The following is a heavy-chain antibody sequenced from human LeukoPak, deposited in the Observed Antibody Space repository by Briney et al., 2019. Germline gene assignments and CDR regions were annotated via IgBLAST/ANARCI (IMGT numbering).Heavy chain of an antibody. J-gene: IGHJ6*02. CDR2: IYYSGST. CDR3: ARSIADRYCSSTSCLDYYYYGMDV. V-gene: IGHV4-30-4*01. CDR1: GGSISSGDYY. Sequence: KASETLSLTCTVSGGSISSGDYYWSWTRQPPGKGLEWIGYIYYSGSTYYNPSLKSRVTTSVDTSKNQFSLKLSSVTAADTAVYYCARSIADRYCSSTSCLDYYYYGMDVWGQGTTVTVSS. D-gene: IGHD2-2*01.